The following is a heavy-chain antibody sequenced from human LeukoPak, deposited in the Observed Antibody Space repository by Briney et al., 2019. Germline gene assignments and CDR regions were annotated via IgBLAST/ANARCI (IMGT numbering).Heavy chain of an antibody. CDR2: ISSSGSTM. CDR3: AKEYFDIVVVPAAVATSGYFDY. V-gene: IGHV3-48*03. D-gene: IGHD2-2*01. Sequence: GGSLRLSCAASGFTFSSYEMNWVRQAPGKGLEWISYISSSGSTMYYADSVKGRFTISRDNAKNSLYLQMNSLRAEDTAVYYCAKEYFDIVVVPAAVATSGYFDYWGQGTLVTVSS. J-gene: IGHJ4*02. CDR1: GFTFSSYE.